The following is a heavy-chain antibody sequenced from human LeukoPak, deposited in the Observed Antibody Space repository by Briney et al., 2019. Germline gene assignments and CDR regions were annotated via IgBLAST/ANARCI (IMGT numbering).Heavy chain of an antibody. Sequence: PGRSLRLSCEAPGFSFYDYAMHWVRHAPGKGLEWLSIISWNSGYIGYADSVKGRFTISRDNAKNSLYLQMNSLRAEDTAFYYCAKVRGTYSSGYFFDYWGQGALVTVSS. CDR2: ISWNSGYI. J-gene: IGHJ4*02. CDR1: GFSFYDYA. V-gene: IGHV3-9*01. CDR3: AKVRGTYSSGYFFDY. D-gene: IGHD6-19*01.